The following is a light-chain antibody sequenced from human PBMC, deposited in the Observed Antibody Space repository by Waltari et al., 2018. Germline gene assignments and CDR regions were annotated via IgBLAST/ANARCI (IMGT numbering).Light chain of an antibody. Sequence: QSALTQPPSASGSPGQSATISCTGTSSDGGGYKYVSWYQQHPVKAPKLMIYEVSKRPSGVPDRFSGSKSGNTASLTVSGLQAEDEADYYCSSYAGSNSVVFGGGTKLTVL. V-gene: IGLV2-8*01. CDR3: SSYAGSNSVV. CDR1: SSDGGGYKY. CDR2: EVS. J-gene: IGLJ2*01.